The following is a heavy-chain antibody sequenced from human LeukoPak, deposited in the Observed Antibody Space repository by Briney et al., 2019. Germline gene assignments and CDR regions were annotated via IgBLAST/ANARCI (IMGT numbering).Heavy chain of an antibody. Sequence: KAGGSLRLSCAASGFTFGSYSMNWVRQAPGKGLEWVSSISSSSSYIYYADSVKGRFTISRDNAKNSLYLQMNSLRAEDTAVYYCARATATTSQLPDYWGQGTLVTVSS. D-gene: IGHD4-17*01. V-gene: IGHV3-21*01. CDR1: GFTFGSYS. J-gene: IGHJ4*02. CDR2: ISSSSSYI. CDR3: ARATATTSQLPDY.